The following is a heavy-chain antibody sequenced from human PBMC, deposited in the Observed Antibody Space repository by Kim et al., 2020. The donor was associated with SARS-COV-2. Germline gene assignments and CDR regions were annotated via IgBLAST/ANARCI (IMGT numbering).Heavy chain of an antibody. J-gene: IGHJ4*02. D-gene: IGHD3-10*01. Sequence: KHSQKFQGRVTITRDPSASTAYMELSSLRSEDTAVYYCASVYYGSWSYEYWGQGTLVTVSS. CDR3: ASVYYGSWSYEY. V-gene: IGHV1-3*01.